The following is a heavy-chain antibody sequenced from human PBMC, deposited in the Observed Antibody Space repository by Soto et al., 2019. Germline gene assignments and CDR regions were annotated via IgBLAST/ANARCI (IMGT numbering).Heavy chain of an antibody. CDR2: INAGNGNT. J-gene: IGHJ6*02. CDR1: GYTFTSYA. D-gene: IGHD2-15*01. Sequence: ASVKVSCKASGYTFTSYAMHWVRQAPGQRLEWMGWINAGNGNTKYSQKFQGRVTITRDTSASTAYMELSSLRSEDTAVYYCARGRPGYCSGGSCYVYGMDVWGQGTTVTVPS. V-gene: IGHV1-3*01. CDR3: ARGRPGYCSGGSCYVYGMDV.